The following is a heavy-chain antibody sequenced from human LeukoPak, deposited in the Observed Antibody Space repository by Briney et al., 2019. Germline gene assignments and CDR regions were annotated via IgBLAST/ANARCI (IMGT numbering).Heavy chain of an antibody. CDR2: INPNSGGT. CDR1: GYAFTGYY. Sequence: ASVKVSCKASGYAFTGYYMHWVRQAPGQGLEWMGWINPNSGGTNYAQKFQGRVTMTRDTSISTAYMELSRLRSDDTAVYYCARGGRSSWYGHYYYYMDVWGKGATVTVSS. CDR3: ARGGRSSWYGHYYYYMDV. V-gene: IGHV1-2*02. D-gene: IGHD6-13*01. J-gene: IGHJ6*03.